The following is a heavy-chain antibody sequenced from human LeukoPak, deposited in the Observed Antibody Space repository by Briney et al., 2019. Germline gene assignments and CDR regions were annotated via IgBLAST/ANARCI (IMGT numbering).Heavy chain of an antibody. CDR3: ARQRLRLRLDAFDY. D-gene: IGHD5-12*01. CDR1: DGSFSGFY. V-gene: IGHV4-34*01. CDR2: INHSGST. Sequence: PSETLSLTCAIYDGSFSGFYWSWIRQSPGKGLEWIGEINHSGSTNYNPSLKSRVTISVDTSKNQFSLKLSSVTAADTAVYYCARQRLRLRLDAFDYWGQGTLVTVSS. J-gene: IGHJ4*02.